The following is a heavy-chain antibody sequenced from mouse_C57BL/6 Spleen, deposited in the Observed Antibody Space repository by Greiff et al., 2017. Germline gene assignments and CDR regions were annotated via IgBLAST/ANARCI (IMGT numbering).Heavy chain of an antibody. CDR3: ARGTGFAD. J-gene: IGHJ3*01. D-gene: IGHD3-3*01. CDR1: GFTFSDYG. V-gene: IGHV5-17*01. CDR2: VSSGRSTI. Sequence: EVQLVESGGGLVKPGGSLKLSCAASGFTFSDYGMHWVRQAPEKGLEWVAYVSSGRSTIYSAATVKGRFTISRDNAKNTRFLQVASLGSEDTAMYYCARGTGFADWGQGTLVTVSA.